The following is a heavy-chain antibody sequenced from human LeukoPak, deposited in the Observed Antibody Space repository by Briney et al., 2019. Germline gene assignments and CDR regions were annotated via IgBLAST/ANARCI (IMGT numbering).Heavy chain of an antibody. Sequence: SQTLSLTCTVSGGSISSGSYYWSWIRQPAGKGLEWIGRIYTSGSTNYNPSLKSRVTISVDTSKNQFSLKLSSVTAADTAVYYCARDGTTVVTPYWGQGTLVTVSS. D-gene: IGHD4-23*01. J-gene: IGHJ4*02. CDR2: IYTSGST. CDR3: ARDGTTVVTPY. CDR1: GGSISSGSYY. V-gene: IGHV4-61*02.